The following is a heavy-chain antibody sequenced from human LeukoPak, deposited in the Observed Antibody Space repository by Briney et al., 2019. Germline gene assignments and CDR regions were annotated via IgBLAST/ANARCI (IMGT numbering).Heavy chain of an antibody. CDR1: GGSFSGYY. D-gene: IGHD5-12*01. V-gene: IGHV4-34*01. CDR2: INHSGST. J-gene: IGHJ6*03. Sequence: PSETLSLTCAVYGGSFSGYYWSWIRQPPGKGLEGIGEINHSGSTNYNPSLKSRVPISVDTSKNQFSLKLSSVTAADTAVYYCARVGATRYYYYMDVWGKGTTVTVSS. CDR3: ARVGATRYYYYMDV.